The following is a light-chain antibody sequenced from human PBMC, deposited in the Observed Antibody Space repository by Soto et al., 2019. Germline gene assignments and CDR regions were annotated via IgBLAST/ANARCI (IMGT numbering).Light chain of an antibody. CDR2: DAS. Sequence: DIXMTQXXXSLSXXVGXRVTIXXQASQDXSNYLNWYQQKPGKAPKLLIYDASNLETGVPSRFSGSGSGTDFTFTISSLQPEDIATYYCQQYDNLPFTFGPGTKVDIK. J-gene: IGKJ3*01. CDR3: QQYDNLPFT. V-gene: IGKV1-33*01. CDR1: QDXSNY.